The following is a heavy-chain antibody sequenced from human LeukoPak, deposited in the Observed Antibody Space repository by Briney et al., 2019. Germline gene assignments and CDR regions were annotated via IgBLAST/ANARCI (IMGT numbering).Heavy chain of an antibody. CDR3: ARSLSGLYSSSWYYFDY. V-gene: IGHV3-53*01. CDR2: IYSGGST. J-gene: IGHJ4*02. CDR1: GFTVSSNY. Sequence: GGSLRLSCAASGFTVSSNYMGWVRQAPGKGLEWVSVIYSGGSTYYADSVKGRFTISRDNSKNTLYLQMNSLRAEDTAVYYCARSLSGLYSSSWYYFDYWGQGTLVTVSS. D-gene: IGHD6-13*01.